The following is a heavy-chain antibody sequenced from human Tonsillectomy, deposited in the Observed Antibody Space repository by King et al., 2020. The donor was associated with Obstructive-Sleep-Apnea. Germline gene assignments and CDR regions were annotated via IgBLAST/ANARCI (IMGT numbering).Heavy chain of an antibody. Sequence: LQLQESGPGLVKPSETLSLTCTVSDNSISGNYWSWIRQPPGKGLEWIGYIYYSGSTYYNPSLKSRVTISVDTSTSHFSLRLDSVTTADTAVYFCARGGSRGIQSPISLWGQGTLVTVSS. CDR2: IYYSGST. V-gene: IGHV4-59*01. CDR1: DNSISGNY. J-gene: IGHJ4*02. D-gene: IGHD3-10*01. CDR3: ARGGSRGIQSPISL.